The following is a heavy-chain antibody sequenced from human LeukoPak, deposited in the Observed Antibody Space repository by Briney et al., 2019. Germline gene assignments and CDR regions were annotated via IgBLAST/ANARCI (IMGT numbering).Heavy chain of an antibody. CDR1: GYTFTGYY. Sequence: GASVKVSRKASGYTFTGYYMNWLRQAPGQGLEWMGWINPNSGDTNYAQRFQGRVTMTRDTSITTAYMELSRLRSDDTAVYYCARRYSNDDAFDIWGQGTMVTVSS. CDR2: INPNSGDT. CDR3: ARRYSNDDAFDI. V-gene: IGHV1-2*02. J-gene: IGHJ3*02. D-gene: IGHD6-13*01.